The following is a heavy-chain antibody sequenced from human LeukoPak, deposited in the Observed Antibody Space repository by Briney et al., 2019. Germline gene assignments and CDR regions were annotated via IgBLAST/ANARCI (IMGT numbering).Heavy chain of an antibody. Sequence: ETLSLTCSVSGGSISSYYWSWIRQPPGKGLEWIGYISYSGSTNYNPSLKSRVTISIDTSKNQFSLKLSSVTAADTAVCYCARRYYGSGSHDYWGQGTLVTVSS. CDR2: ISYSGST. CDR3: ARRYYGSGSHDY. J-gene: IGHJ4*02. V-gene: IGHV4-59*01. CDR1: GGSISSYY. D-gene: IGHD3-10*01.